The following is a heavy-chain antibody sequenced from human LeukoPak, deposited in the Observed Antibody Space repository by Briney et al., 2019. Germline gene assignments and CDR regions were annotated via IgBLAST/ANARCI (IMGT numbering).Heavy chain of an antibody. CDR1: GFTFNSYA. V-gene: IGHV3-23*01. Sequence: GGSLRLSCAASGFTFNSYAMNWVRQAPGKGLEWVSVISGSGAYTDYADSVKGRFTISRDNSRDTLYLQMNCLRAEDTAVYYCAKDHCSSSSCYADAFDIWGQGTMVTASS. J-gene: IGHJ3*02. D-gene: IGHD2-2*01. CDR2: ISGSGAYT. CDR3: AKDHCSSSSCYADAFDI.